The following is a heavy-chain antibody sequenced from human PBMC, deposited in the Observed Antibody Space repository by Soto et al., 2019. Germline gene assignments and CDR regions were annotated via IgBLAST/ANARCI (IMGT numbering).Heavy chain of an antibody. CDR1: GGSISGSSYY. CDR3: ARQGLRYFDWSLVY. D-gene: IGHD3-9*01. V-gene: IGHV4-39*01. CDR2: IYYGGST. Sequence: SETLSLICTVSGGSISGSSYYWGWIRQPPGKGLEWIGSIYYGGSTYSNPSLKSRVTTSVDTSQNQFSLNLTSVTAADTVVYYCARQGLRYFDWSLVYWSQGTLVTVSS. J-gene: IGHJ4*02.